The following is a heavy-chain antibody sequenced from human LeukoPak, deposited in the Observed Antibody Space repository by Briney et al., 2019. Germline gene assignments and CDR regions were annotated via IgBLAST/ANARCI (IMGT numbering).Heavy chain of an antibody. CDR3: ARDFAGSSSPDRDY. J-gene: IGHJ4*02. D-gene: IGHD6-6*01. Sequence: GASVKVSCKASGYTFTGYYMHWVRQAPGQGLEWMGWINPNSGGTNYAQKFQGRVTMTRDTSIGTAYMELSRLRSDDTAVYYCARDFAGSSSPDRDYWGQGTLVTVSS. V-gene: IGHV1-2*02. CDR1: GYTFTGYY. CDR2: INPNSGGT.